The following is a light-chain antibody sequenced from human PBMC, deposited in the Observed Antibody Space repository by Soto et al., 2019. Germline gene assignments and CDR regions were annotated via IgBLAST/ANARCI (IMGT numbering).Light chain of an antibody. J-gene: IGLJ2*01. CDR2: EVS. Sequence: QSVLTQPASVSESPGQSITISCTGTSSDVGSYNLVSWYQQHPGKVPKLVIYEVSNRPSGVSARFSGSKSGNTASLTISGLQVEDEADYYCCSKSGGTYVIFGGGTQLTVL. CDR1: SSDVGSYNL. CDR3: CSKSGGTYVI. V-gene: IGLV2-23*02.